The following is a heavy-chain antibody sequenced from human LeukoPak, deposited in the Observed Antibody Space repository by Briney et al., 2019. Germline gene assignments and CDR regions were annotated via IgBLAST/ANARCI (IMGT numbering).Heavy chain of an antibody. Sequence: SETLSLTCTVSGYSISSGHYWGWIRQPPGKGLEWIGSIYHSGGTYYDPSLKSRVTISVDTSKNQFSLKLSSVTAADTAVYYCARSDCSGGNCYSVLHYWGQGTLVTVSS. D-gene: IGHD2-15*01. J-gene: IGHJ4*02. V-gene: IGHV4-38-2*02. CDR3: ARSDCSGGNCYSVLHY. CDR2: IYHSGGT. CDR1: GYSISSGHY.